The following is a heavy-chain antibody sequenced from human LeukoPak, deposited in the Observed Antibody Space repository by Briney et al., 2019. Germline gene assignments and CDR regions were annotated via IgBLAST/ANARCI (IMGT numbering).Heavy chain of an antibody. Sequence: ASVKVSCKASGYTFTSYGISCVRQAPGQGLEWMGWIRAYNGNTNYAQKLQGRVTMTTDTSTSTAYMELRSLRSDDTAVYYCARTPIAAAGTVYGYFDLWGRGTLVTVSS. CDR3: ARTPIAAAGTVYGYFDL. V-gene: IGHV1-18*01. CDR2: IRAYNGNT. CDR1: GYTFTSYG. J-gene: IGHJ2*01. D-gene: IGHD6-13*01.